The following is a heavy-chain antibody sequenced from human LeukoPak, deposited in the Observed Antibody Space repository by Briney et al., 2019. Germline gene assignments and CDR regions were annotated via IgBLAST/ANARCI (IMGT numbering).Heavy chain of an antibody. D-gene: IGHD2-15*01. V-gene: IGHV5-51*01. J-gene: IGHJ4*02. CDR2: IYPGDSDT. CDR1: GYTFSSYW. Sequence: GESLKISCKGSGYTFSSYWIGWVRQMPGKGLEWMGTIYPGDSDTRYSPSFQGQVTISADKSISTAYLQWSSLKASDTAMYYCARRETYCSGGSCYPSIDYWGQGTLVTVSS. CDR3: ARRETYCSGGSCYPSIDY.